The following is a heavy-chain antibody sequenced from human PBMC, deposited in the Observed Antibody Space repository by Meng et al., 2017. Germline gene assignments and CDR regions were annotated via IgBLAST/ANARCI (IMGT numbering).Heavy chain of an antibody. D-gene: IGHD6-6*01. J-gene: IGHJ4*02. CDR3: ARPRYIEQLTGSCDY. CDR2: INPSGGST. V-gene: IGHV1-46*01. Sequence: ASDVSCKASGYTFTSYYMPWVRQAPGQGLECMGIINPSGGSTSYAPKFQGRVTMHRDTSTSTVYMELSSLRSEYTAVYYCARPRYIEQLTGSCDYWGQGTLVTVSS. CDR1: GYTFTSYY.